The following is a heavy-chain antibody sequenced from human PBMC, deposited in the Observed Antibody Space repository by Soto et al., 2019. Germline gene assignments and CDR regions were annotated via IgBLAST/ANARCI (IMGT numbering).Heavy chain of an antibody. Sequence: SETLSLTCTVSGGSISSYYWSWIRQPPGKGLEWIGYIYYSGSTNYNPSLKSRVTISVDTSKNQFSLKLSSVTAADTAVYYCARHAKYYDILTGYSGAWYFDYCGQGTLVTVSS. CDR2: IYYSGST. V-gene: IGHV4-59*08. D-gene: IGHD3-9*01. CDR1: GGSISSYY. CDR3: ARHAKYYDILTGYSGAWYFDY. J-gene: IGHJ4*02.